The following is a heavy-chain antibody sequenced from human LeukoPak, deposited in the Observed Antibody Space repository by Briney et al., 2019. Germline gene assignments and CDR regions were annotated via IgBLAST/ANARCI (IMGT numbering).Heavy chain of an antibody. V-gene: IGHV4-31*03. D-gene: IGHD5-18*01. J-gene: IGHJ5*02. Sequence: SQTLSLTCTVSGGSISSGGYYWSWIRQHPGKGLEWIGCIYYSGSTYYDPSLKSRVTISVDTSKNQFSLKLSSVTAADTAVYYCARGLIGYSYGFSGFDPWGQGTLVTVSS. CDR1: GGSISSGGYY. CDR3: ARGLIGYSYGFSGFDP. CDR2: IYYSGST.